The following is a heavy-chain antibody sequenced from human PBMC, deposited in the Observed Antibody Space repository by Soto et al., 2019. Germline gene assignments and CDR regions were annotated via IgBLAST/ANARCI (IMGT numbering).Heavy chain of an antibody. J-gene: IGHJ4*02. Sequence: PSQTLSLTCAISGDSVSINSAGWNVIRQSPSRGLEWLGRTYYRSKWYNDYAVSVKSRITINPDTSKNQFSLQLSSVTAADTAVYYCARLSKYTSGWSTFDYWGRGTLVTVSS. D-gene: IGHD6-19*01. CDR1: GDSVSINSAG. CDR3: ARLSKYTSGWSTFDY. CDR2: TYYRSKWYN. V-gene: IGHV6-1*01.